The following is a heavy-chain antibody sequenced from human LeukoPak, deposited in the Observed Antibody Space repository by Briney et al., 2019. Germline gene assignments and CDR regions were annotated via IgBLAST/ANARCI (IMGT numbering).Heavy chain of an antibody. CDR1: GGSFRGYY. CDR2: INHSGST. D-gene: IGHD5-12*01. J-gene: IGHJ4*02. CDR3: ADVDKDY. V-gene: IGHV4-34*01. Sequence: PSETLSLTCAVYGGSFRGYYWSWIRQPPGKGLEWIGEINHSGSTNYNPSLKSRVTISVDTSKNQFSLKLSSVTAADTAVYYCADVDKDYWGQGTLVTVSS.